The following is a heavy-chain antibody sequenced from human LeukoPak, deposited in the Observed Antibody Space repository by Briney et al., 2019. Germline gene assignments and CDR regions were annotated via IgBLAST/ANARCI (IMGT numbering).Heavy chain of an antibody. CDR1: GGSFSGYY. D-gene: IGHD3-3*01. CDR2: IKSKTDGGTT. V-gene: IGHV3-15*01. J-gene: IGHJ4*02. CDR3: TTDDDFWSGYYTAN. Sequence: ETLSLTCAVYGGSFSGYYWSWVRQAPGKGLEWVGRIKSKTDGGTTDYAAPVKGRFTISRDDSKNTLYLQMNSLKTEDTAVYYCTTDDDFWSGYYTANWGQGTLVTVSS.